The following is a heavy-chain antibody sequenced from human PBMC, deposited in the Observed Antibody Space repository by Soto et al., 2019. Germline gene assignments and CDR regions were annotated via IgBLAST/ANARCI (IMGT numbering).Heavy chain of an antibody. CDR1: GFTFSDYA. V-gene: IGHV3-23*01. D-gene: IGHD1-26*01. J-gene: IGHJ4*02. CDR3: ARKGGSFYGPFDY. Sequence: VGSLRLSCAASGFTFSDYAMSWVRQAPGKGLEWVSTIRGTDGTTYYADSVKGRFTISRDNSKNMLYLQMNSLRAEDAAIYYCARKGGSFYGPFDYWGQGTLVTVSS. CDR2: IRGTDGTT.